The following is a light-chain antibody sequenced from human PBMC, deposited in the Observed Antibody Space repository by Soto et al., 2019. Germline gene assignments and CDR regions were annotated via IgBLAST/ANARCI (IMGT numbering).Light chain of an antibody. V-gene: IGLV1-47*01. CDR3: AAWDDSLRDV. CDR1: SSNIGSNY. J-gene: IGLJ1*01. CDR2: RNN. Sequence: QSVLTQPPSASGTPGQRVTISCSGSSSNIGSNYVYWYQQLPGTAPKLLIYRNNQRPSGVPDRSSGSKSGTSASLAISGLRSEDEADYYCAAWDDSLRDVFGTGTKVTVL.